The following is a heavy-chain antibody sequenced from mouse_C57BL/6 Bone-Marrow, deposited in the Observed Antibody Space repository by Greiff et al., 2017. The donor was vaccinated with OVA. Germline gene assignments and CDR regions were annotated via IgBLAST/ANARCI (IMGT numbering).Heavy chain of an antibody. V-gene: IGHV14-4*01. D-gene: IGHD2-2*01. CDR3: TGMVTGYFDY. CDR2: IDPENGDT. CDR1: GFNIKDDY. J-gene: IGHJ2*01. Sequence: VQLQQSGAELVRPGASVKLSCTASGFNIKDDYMHWVKQRPEQGLEWIGWIDPENGDTEYASKFQGKATITADTSSNTAYLQLSSLTSEDTAVYYCTGMVTGYFDYWGQGTTLTVSS.